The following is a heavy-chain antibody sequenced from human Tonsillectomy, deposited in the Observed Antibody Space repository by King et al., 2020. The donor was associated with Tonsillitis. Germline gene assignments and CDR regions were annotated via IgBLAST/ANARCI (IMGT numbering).Heavy chain of an antibody. D-gene: IGHD3-22*01. Sequence: VQLVESGGGLVKPGGSLRLSCAASGFTFSNAWMSWVRQAPGKGLEWVGRIKSKTDGGTTDYAAPVKGRFTISRDDSKNTLYLQMNSLKTEDTAVYYCTTLLYYYDSSGSYYYYGMDVWGQGTTVTVSS. J-gene: IGHJ6*02. CDR3: TTLLYYYDSSGSYYYYGMDV. CDR1: GFTFSNAW. CDR2: IKSKTDGGTT. V-gene: IGHV3-15*01.